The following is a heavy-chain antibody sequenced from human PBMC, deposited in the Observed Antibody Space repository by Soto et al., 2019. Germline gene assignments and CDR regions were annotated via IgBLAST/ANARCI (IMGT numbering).Heavy chain of an antibody. CDR3: ARDPRDRDAFRL. Sequence: QVQLVQSGAEVKKPGSSVKVSCKASGGNFNNYAISWVRQAPAQGLQWMGGIIPIIDTTHYAQKLEGRVTISADRGRTTVYMELTALTSDDSATYFCARDPRDRDAFRLWGQATVVTVSS. D-gene: IGHD2-21*01. CDR1: GGNFNNYA. CDR2: IIPIIDTT. V-gene: IGHV1-69*06. J-gene: IGHJ3*01.